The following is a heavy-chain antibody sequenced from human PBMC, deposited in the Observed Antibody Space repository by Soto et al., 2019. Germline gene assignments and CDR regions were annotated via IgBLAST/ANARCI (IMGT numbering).Heavy chain of an antibody. CDR1: GFTFSDYA. CDR3: AKGAISGTLNWFDP. V-gene: IGHV3-9*01. Sequence: LGLSCAASGFTFSDYALHWVRQAPGKGLEWVSGLTWNSESIAYADSVKGRFTISRDNAKNSLYLQMNSLRAEDTAFYFCAKGAISGTLNWFDPWGQGTLVTVSS. J-gene: IGHJ5*02. D-gene: IGHD6-13*01. CDR2: LTWNSESI.